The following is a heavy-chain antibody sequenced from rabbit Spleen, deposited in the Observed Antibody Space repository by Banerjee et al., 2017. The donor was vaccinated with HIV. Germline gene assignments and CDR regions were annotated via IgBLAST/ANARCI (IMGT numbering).Heavy chain of an antibody. CDR3: ARNNVGAPGYGHAIAL. D-gene: IGHD6-1*01. CDR2: FYTGSSGNT. Sequence: QSLEESGGGLLQPAGALTLTCTASGFSLSASDFIYWFRQEPGKGLVWIVGFYTGSSGNTYYSSWSKGRFAISKTSSSTVTLQMTDLTAAATAAYFCARNNVGAPGYGHAIALWGQGTLVTVS. CDR1: GFSLSASDF. V-gene: IGHV1S40*01. J-gene: IGHJ4*01.